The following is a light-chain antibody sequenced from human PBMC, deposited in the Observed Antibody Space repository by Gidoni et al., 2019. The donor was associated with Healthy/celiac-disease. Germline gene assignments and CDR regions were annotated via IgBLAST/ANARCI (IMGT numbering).Light chain of an antibody. V-gene: IGKV4-1*01. CDR1: QRVLYRSNTKNY. Sequence: DIVMTQSPDSMPVSLGERSAINCKSSQRVLYRSNTKNYLAWYQQTRGQPPTLLIYWSSTRASGVPDLVSGSGSATDFTLTISRLQAEDVAVYYCQQYYSTPLTFGGWTKVEIK. CDR2: WSS. J-gene: IGKJ4*01. CDR3: QQYYSTPLT.